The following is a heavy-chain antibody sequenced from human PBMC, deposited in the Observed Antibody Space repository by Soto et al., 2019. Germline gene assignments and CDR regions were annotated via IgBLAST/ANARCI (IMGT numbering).Heavy chain of an antibody. J-gene: IGHJ4*02. D-gene: IGHD1-20*01. CDR1: GGSISSSSYY. V-gene: IGHV4-39*01. Sequence: SETLSLTCTVSGGSISSSSYYWGWVRQPPGKGLEWIGSIYYSGGTYYNPSLKSRVTISVDTSKNQFSLKLTSATDADTAVYYCARRITRPERVDYWSQGALVTLSS. CDR2: IYYSGGT. CDR3: ARRITRPERVDY.